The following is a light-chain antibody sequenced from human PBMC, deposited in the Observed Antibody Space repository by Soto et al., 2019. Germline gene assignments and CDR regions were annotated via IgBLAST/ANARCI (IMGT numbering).Light chain of an antibody. CDR2: DVT. V-gene: IGLV2-14*01. CDR3: SSYASSSTPLV. CDR1: SSDVGGYNY. Sequence: QSALTQPASVSGSPGQSITISCTGTSSDVGGYNYVSWYQQHPGKAPKLMIYDVTNRPSGVSNRFSGSESGNTASLTISGLQAEDEADYYCSSYASSSTPLVFGGGTK. J-gene: IGLJ3*02.